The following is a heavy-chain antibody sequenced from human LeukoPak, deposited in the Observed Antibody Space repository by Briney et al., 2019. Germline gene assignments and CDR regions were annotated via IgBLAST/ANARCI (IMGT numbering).Heavy chain of an antibody. J-gene: IGHJ4*02. Sequence: PGGSLRLSCAASGFTFNTYSINWVRQAPGKGLEWISYVSSSSSTIYYADSVKGRFTVSRDNAKNSLYLQMNSLRAGDTAVYYCARSGAFDAHNSWGQGTLVTVSS. CDR2: VSSSSSTI. V-gene: IGHV3-48*01. D-gene: IGHD3-16*01. CDR3: ARSGAFDAHNS. CDR1: GFTFNTYS.